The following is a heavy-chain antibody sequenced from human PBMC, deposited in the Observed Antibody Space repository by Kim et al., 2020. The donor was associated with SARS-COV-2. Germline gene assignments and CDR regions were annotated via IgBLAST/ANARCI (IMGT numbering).Heavy chain of an antibody. V-gene: IGHV3-53*01. CDR2: IYSGGST. CDR3: ARGLSSYYDSSGYWHYYYYGMDV. CDR1: GFTVSSNY. Sequence: GGSLRLSCAASGFTVSSNYMSWVRQAPGKGLEWVSVIYSGGSTYYADSVKGRFTISRDNSKNTLYLQMNSLRAEDTAVYYCARGLSSYYDSSGYWHYYYYGMDVWGQGTTVTVSS. J-gene: IGHJ6*02. D-gene: IGHD3-22*01.